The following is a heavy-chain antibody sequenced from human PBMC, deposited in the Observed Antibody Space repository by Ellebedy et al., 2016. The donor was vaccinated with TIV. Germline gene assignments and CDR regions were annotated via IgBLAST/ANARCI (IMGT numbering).Heavy chain of an antibody. D-gene: IGHD6-6*01. CDR1: GFSLSTSGMC. CDR3: ARTIPYSSSSQYRYDAFDI. CDR2: IDWDDDK. Sequence: SGPTLVKPTQTLTLTCTFSGFSLSTSGMCVSWIRQPPGKALEWLARIDWDDDKYYSTSLKIRLTISKDTSKNQVVLTMTNMDPVDTATYYCARTIPYSSSSQYRYDAFDIWGQGTMVTVSS. V-gene: IGHV2-70*11. J-gene: IGHJ3*02.